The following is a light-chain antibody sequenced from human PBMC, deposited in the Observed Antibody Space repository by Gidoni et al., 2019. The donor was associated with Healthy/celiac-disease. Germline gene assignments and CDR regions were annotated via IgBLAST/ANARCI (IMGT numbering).Light chain of an antibody. Sequence: EIVMTQSPATLSVSPGERATLSCRASQSVSSNLAWYQQKPGQAPRLLIYGASTRATGIPARFSGSGSGTEFTLTISMLQSEDFAVYYCQSGRTFGQGTKVEIK. CDR2: GAS. CDR3: QSGRT. J-gene: IGKJ1*01. V-gene: IGKV3-15*01. CDR1: QSVSSN.